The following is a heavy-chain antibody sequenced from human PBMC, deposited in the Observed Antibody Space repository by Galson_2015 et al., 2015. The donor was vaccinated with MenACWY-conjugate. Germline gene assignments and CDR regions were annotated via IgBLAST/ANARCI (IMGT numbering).Heavy chain of an antibody. J-gene: IGHJ6*03. CDR3: ARVGTLITQLFHLLDV. D-gene: IGHD3-10*01. Sequence: SLRLSCAASGFTFTGYEFNWVRQAPGKGLEWLSYISKSGSPIYYADSVKGRFTISRDNIKKSLFLEMNSLRAGDTGVYYCARVGTLITQLFHLLDVWGKGTTGT. CDR1: GFTFTGYE. CDR2: ISKSGSPI. V-gene: IGHV3-48*03.